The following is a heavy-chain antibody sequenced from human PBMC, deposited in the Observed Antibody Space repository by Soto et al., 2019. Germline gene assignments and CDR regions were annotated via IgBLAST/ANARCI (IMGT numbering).Heavy chain of an antibody. Sequence: EVPLLESGGGLVQPGGSLTLSCAASGVTFSTNAMSWVRQAPGKGLAWVSAISGSGDYTYFAVSVKGRFTISRDNSKKTLYLQMNSLIAEDTAVYYCRQTTSSRPDFSYSMDVWGQGTTVTVSS. V-gene: IGHV3-23*01. CDR3: RQTTSSRPDFSYSMDV. D-gene: IGHD6-6*01. CDR1: GVTFSTNA. CDR2: ISGSGDYT. J-gene: IGHJ6*03.